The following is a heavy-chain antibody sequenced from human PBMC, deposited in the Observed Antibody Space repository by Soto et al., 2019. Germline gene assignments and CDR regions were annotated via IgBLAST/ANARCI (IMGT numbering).Heavy chain of an antibody. CDR1: GFTFTNAW. CDR3: STDQEYSSGWLLFDY. D-gene: IGHD6-19*01. J-gene: IGHJ4*02. CDR2: IKSKTDGGTA. Sequence: EVQLVESGGGLVKPGGSLRLSCAASGFTFTNAWMNWVRQAPGKGLEWVGRIKSKTDGGTADYAAPVKGRFTISRDDSKNTVYLQMNSLKTEDTAVYYCSTDQEYSSGWLLFDYWGQGTLVTVSS. V-gene: IGHV3-15*07.